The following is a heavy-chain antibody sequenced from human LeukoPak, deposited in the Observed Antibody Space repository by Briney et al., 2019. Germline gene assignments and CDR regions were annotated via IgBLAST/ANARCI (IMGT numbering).Heavy chain of an antibody. V-gene: IGHV3-21*01. J-gene: IGHJ4*02. D-gene: IGHD6-13*01. CDR1: GFTFSSYS. CDR2: ISSSSSYI. Sequence: GGSLRLSCAASGFTFSSYSMNWVRQALGKGLEWVSSISSSSSYIYYADSVKGRFTISRDNAKNSLYLQMNSLRAEDTAVYYCARDLLIAAAGMGGYWGQGTLVTVSS. CDR3: ARDLLIAAAGMGGY.